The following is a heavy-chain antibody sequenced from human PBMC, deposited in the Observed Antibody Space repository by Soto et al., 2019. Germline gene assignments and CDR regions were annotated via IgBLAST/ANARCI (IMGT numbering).Heavy chain of an antibody. Sequence: QAQLVESGGGVVQPGRSLRLSCAASGFTFRTSGMHWVRQAPGKGLEWVAVISDDGSNKYNIASVEGRFTISRDNSKNTLYLQMNSLRTEDTAVYYCAKGGGYSYGTNDAFDIWGQGTMVTVSS. D-gene: IGHD5-18*01. CDR1: GFTFRTSG. J-gene: IGHJ3*02. V-gene: IGHV3-30*18. CDR2: ISDDGSNK. CDR3: AKGGGYSYGTNDAFDI.